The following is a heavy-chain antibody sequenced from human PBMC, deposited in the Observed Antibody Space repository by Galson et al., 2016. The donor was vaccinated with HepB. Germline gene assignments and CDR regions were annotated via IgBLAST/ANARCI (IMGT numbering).Heavy chain of an antibody. J-gene: IGHJ6*02. Sequence: SLRLSCAASGFTFSNYNMNWLRQAPGKRLEWLSHITRSSRNIYYADSVKGRFNISRDDAKNSLYLQMNSLRDEDTAVYYCASEISIYTVRGSTKSNGTDIWGRGTTVTVSS. CDR2: ITRSSRNI. CDR1: GFTFSNYN. D-gene: IGHD3-10*01. CDR3: ASEISIYTVRGSTKSNGTDI. V-gene: IGHV3-48*02.